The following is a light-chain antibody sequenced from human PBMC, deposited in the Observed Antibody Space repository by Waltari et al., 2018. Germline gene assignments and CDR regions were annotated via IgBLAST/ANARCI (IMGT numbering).Light chain of an antibody. V-gene: IGKV2-30*02. CDR3: MQGTHWLLFT. J-gene: IGKJ3*01. Sequence: DVVMTQSPLSLPVTLGQPASISCRSSKSLLHSDGNTYLNWFQQRPGQSPRRLIYKVSNRDSGVPDRFSGSGSGTDFTLKISRVEAEDVGVYYCMQGTHWLLFTFGPGTKVDIK. CDR1: KSLLHSDGNTY. CDR2: KVS.